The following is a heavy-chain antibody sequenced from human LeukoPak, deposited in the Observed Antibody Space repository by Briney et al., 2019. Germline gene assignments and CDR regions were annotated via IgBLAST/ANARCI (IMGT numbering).Heavy chain of an antibody. D-gene: IGHD2-15*01. Sequence: PSETLSLTCAVYGYSITSGYYWGGIRQPPGKGLKWIGSIYYGGSTYYNPSLKSRVTISVDTSKTQFSLKLSSVTDADTAVYYCARHDCGGSCYFAFDIWGQGTMVTVSS. V-gene: IGHV4-38-2*01. CDR2: IYYGGST. CDR1: GYSITSGYY. J-gene: IGHJ3*02. CDR3: ARHDCGGSCYFAFDI.